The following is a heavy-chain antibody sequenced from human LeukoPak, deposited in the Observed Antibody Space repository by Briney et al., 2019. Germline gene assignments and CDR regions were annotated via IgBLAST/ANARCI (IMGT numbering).Heavy chain of an antibody. V-gene: IGHV4-59*11. CDR3: ARDLTTVTKGFDL. D-gene: IGHD4-17*01. Sequence: SETLSLTCSTSGGSITTHYWTWIRQPPGKGLEWIGYVLYSGITNYNPSLRGRITISVDTSQNQFSLSLRSVTAADTAVYYCARDLTTVTKGFDLWGQGTMVTVSS. CDR2: VLYSGIT. CDR1: GGSITTHY. J-gene: IGHJ3*01.